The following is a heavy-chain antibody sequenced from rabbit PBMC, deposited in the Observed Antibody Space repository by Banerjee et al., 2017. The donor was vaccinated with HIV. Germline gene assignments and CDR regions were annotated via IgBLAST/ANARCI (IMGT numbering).Heavy chain of an antibody. CDR1: GLDFSSSYW. Sequence: EESGGDLVQPEGSLTLTCKASGLDFSSSYWICWVRQAPGKGLEWIACIVTGSDGSTYYASWAKGRFTISKTSSTTVTLQMTSLTAADTATYFCARSDYSGVSFNLWGPGTLVTVS. J-gene: IGHJ4*01. D-gene: IGHD4-1*01. CDR3: ARSDYSGVSFNL. CDR2: IVTGSDGST. V-gene: IGHV1S45*01.